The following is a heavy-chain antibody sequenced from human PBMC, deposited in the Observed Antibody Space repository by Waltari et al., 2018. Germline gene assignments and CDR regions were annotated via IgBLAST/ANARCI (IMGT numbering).Heavy chain of an antibody. Sequence: QVQLQESGPGLVKPSETLSLTCTVSGGSTSTYYWSWVRQSPGKGLEWIGYIHYRGSSVDTPALRSRVAISLDTPNNQFSLRLRSVTAADAAIYYCARADTSTSYFDYYMDVWGKGTTVTVSS. V-gene: IGHV4-59*01. CDR1: GGSTSTYY. J-gene: IGHJ6*03. CDR2: IHYRGSS. D-gene: IGHD1-26*01. CDR3: ARADTSTSYFDYYMDV.